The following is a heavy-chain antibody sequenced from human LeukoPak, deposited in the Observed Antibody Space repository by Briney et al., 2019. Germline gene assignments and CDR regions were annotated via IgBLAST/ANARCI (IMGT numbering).Heavy chain of an antibody. CDR1: GFTFSSYS. J-gene: IGHJ4*02. CDR3: ARGLYYDSSGYNY. D-gene: IGHD3-22*01. Sequence: SGGSLRLSCAVSGFTFSSYSMNWVRQAPGKGLDWVSYISSSGRTIYYADSVKGRFTISRDNAKNSLYLQMNSLRAEDTAVYYCARGLYYDSSGYNYWGRGTLVTVSS. CDR2: ISSSGRTI. V-gene: IGHV3-48*04.